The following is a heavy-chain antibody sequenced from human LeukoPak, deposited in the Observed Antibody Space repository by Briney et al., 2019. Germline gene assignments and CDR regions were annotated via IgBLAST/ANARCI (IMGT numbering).Heavy chain of an antibody. D-gene: IGHD6-6*01. CDR3: AKGSSSSRPYYFDF. Sequence: GGSLRLSCAASGFTFSNYAMSWVRQAPGKGLKWVSAITDSGGSTYHADSVKGRFTISRDNSENMLYLQMNSLRVEDTAVYYCAKGSSSSRPYYFDFWGQGTLVTVSS. CDR2: ITDSGGST. CDR1: GFTFSNYA. V-gene: IGHV3-23*01. J-gene: IGHJ4*02.